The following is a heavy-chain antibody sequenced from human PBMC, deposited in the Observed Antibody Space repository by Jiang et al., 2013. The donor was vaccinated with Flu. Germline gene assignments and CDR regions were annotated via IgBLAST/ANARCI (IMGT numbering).Heavy chain of an antibody. V-gene: IGHV4-4*07. CDR1: GGSISTYY. D-gene: IGHD4-23*01. CDR3: ARDRRQYGGIDY. CDR2: IYNSGST. J-gene: IGHJ4*02. Sequence: LLKPSETLSLTCTVSGGSISTYYWTWIRQPAGKGLEWIGRIYNSGSTNYNPSLKSRVTMSLDTSKNQFSLKLSSLTAADTAVYYCARDRRQYGGIDYWGQGTLVTVSS.